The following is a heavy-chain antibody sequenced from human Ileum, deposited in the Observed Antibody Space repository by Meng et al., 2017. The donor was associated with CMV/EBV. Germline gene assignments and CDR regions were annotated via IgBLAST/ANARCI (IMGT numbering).Heavy chain of an antibody. J-gene: IGHJ4*02. CDR3: AGSGRGPGMDY. Sequence: SCAGTGLTLSVYAMHWVRQAPGRGLEWVALIAFNGENTYYADSVKGRFTISRDNSRNTVYLQMNSLRDQDTAVYYCAGSGRGPGMDYWGQGTLVTVSS. V-gene: IGHV3-30*03. D-gene: IGHD3-10*01. CDR2: IAFNGENT. CDR1: GLTLSVYA.